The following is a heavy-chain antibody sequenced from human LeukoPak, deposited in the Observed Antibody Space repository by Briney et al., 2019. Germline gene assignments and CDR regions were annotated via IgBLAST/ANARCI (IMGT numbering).Heavy chain of an antibody. D-gene: IGHD2-15*01. J-gene: IGHJ6*02. V-gene: IGHV3-21*01. CDR2: ISSSSSYI. Sequence: GGSLRLSCAASGFTFSSYSMNWVRQAPGKGLEWVSSISSSSSYIYYADSVKGRFTISRDNAKNSLYLQMNSLRAEDTAVYYCAGICSGGSCSYSMDVWGQGTTVTVSS. CDR3: AGICSGGSCSYSMDV. CDR1: GFTFSSYS.